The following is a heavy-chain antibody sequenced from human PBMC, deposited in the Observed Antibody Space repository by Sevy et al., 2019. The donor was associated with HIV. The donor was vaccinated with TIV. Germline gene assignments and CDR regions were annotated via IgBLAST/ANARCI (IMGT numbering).Heavy chain of an antibody. Sequence: GGYLRLSCAASGFTFSSYAMHWVRQAPGKGLEWVAVISYDGSNKYYADSVKGRFTISRDNSKNTLYLQMNSLRAEDTAVYYCARDPGSGSYYFFDYWGQGTLVTVSS. CDR3: ARDPGSGSYYFFDY. D-gene: IGHD3-10*01. CDR2: ISYDGSNK. J-gene: IGHJ4*02. CDR1: GFTFSSYA. V-gene: IGHV3-30*04.